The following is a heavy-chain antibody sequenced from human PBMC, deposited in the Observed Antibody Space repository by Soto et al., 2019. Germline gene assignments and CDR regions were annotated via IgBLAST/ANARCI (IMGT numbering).Heavy chain of an antibody. V-gene: IGHV3-11*06. CDR2: ISSSSSYT. CDR3: ASMGKVGATGLVDY. Sequence: GGSLRLSCAASGFTFSDYYMSWIRQAPGKGLEWVSYISSSSSYTNYADSVKGRFTISRDNAKNSLYLQMNSLRAEDAAVYYCASMGKVGATGLVDYWGQGTLVTVSS. D-gene: IGHD1-26*01. J-gene: IGHJ4*02. CDR1: GFTFSDYY.